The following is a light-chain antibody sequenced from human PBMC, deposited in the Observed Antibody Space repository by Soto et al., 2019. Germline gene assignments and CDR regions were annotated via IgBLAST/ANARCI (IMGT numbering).Light chain of an antibody. CDR2: AAS. CDR1: QSISSY. V-gene: IGKV1-39*01. J-gene: IGKJ1*01. CDR3: QQYTTYWT. Sequence: DIQMTQSPSSLSASVGDRVTITCRASQSISSYLNWYQQKPGKAPKLLIYAASNLQSGVPSRFSGSGSGTDFTLTISSLQPEDFATYYCQQYTTYWTFGQGTKVDIK.